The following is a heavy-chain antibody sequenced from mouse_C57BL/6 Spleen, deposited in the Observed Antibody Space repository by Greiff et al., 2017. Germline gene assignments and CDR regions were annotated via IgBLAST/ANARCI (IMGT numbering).Heavy chain of an antibody. CDR3: AKVATDYYAMDY. J-gene: IGHJ4*01. CDR1: GYTFTVYN. D-gene: IGHD1-1*01. CDR2: INPNNGGT. Sequence: VQLQQSGPELVKPGASVKMSCKASGYTFTVYNMHWVKQSHGKSLEWIGYINPNNGGTSYNQKFKGKATLTVNKSSSTAYMELRSLTSEDSAVYYCAKVATDYYAMDYWGQGTSVTVSS. V-gene: IGHV1-22*01.